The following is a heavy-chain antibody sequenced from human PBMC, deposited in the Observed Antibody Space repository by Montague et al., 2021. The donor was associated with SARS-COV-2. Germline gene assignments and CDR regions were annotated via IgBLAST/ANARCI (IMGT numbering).Heavy chain of an antibody. CDR3: ARAGEDYYYDSSGFLY. Sequence: SLRLSCAASGFTFSSYEMHWVRQAPGKGLEWVSYITYSGNTKYYADSVKGRFTISRDNAKNSLYLQMSSLRAEDTAVYYCARAGEDYYYDSSGFLYWGQGIMVTVSS. V-gene: IGHV3-48*03. J-gene: IGHJ4*02. D-gene: IGHD3-22*01. CDR2: ITYSGNTK. CDR1: GFTFSSYE.